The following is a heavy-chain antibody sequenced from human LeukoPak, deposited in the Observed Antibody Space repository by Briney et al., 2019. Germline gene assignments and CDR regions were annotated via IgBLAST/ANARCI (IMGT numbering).Heavy chain of an antibody. J-gene: IGHJ4*02. CDR2: IIPIFGTA. CDR3: ARASTANLEWTDTFDY. V-gene: IGHV1-69*05. D-gene: IGHD3-3*01. CDR1: GYTFTSYA. Sequence: ASVKVSCKASGYTFTSYAISWVRQAPGQGLEWMGGIIPIFGTANYAQKFQGRVTITTDESTSTAYMELSSLRSEDTAVYYCARASTANLEWTDTFDYWGQGTLVTVSS.